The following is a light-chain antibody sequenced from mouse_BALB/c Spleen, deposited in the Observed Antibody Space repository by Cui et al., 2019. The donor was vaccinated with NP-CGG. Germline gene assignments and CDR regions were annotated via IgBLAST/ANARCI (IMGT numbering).Light chain of an antibody. Sequence: QAVVPQESALTTSPGETVTLTCRSSTGTITTSNYANWVQEKPDHLFTGLIGGTKNRAPGAPARFSGSLIGDKAALTITGAQTEDEAIYFCALWYSNHWVFGGGTKLTVL. CDR2: GTK. V-gene: IGLV1*01. J-gene: IGLJ1*01. CDR3: ALWYSNHWV. CDR1: TGTITTSNY.